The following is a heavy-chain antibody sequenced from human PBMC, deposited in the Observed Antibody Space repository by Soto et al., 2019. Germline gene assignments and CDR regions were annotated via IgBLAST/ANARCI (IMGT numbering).Heavy chain of an antibody. D-gene: IGHD3-9*01. CDR1: GGSISSGGYY. J-gene: IGHJ5*02. Sequence: QVQLQESGPGLVKPSQTLSLTCTVSGGSISSGGYYWSWIRQHPGKGLEWIGYIYYSGSTYYNPSRKSRVTNSVDTSKNQFSLKLSSVTGADTAVYYCARGGSRDFEWSTWSASWGQGTLVTVSS. CDR3: ARGGSRDFEWSTWSAS. V-gene: IGHV4-31*03. CDR2: IYYSGST.